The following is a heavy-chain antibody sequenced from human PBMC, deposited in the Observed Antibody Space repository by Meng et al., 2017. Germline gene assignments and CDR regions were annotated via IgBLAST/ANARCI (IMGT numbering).Heavy chain of an antibody. CDR2: ISSSSSYI. D-gene: IGHD3-22*01. CDR3: ARTEYYYDSSGYPGGDAFDI. V-gene: IGHV3-21*01. Sequence: GGSLRLSCAASGFTFRSYSMNWVRQAPGKGLEWVSSISSSSSYIYYADSVKGRFTISRDNAKNSLYLQMNSLRAEDTAVYYCARTEYYYDSSGYPGGDAFDIWGQGTMVTVSS. J-gene: IGHJ3*02. CDR1: GFTFRSYS.